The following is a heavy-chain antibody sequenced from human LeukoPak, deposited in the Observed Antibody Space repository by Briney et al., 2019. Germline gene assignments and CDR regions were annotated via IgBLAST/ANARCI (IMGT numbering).Heavy chain of an antibody. CDR1: GGSISSGGYY. D-gene: IGHD6-13*01. V-gene: IGHV4-31*03. CDR2: IYYTGST. CDR3: VRVAAAGQNYYYYYMDV. J-gene: IGHJ6*03. Sequence: SETLSLTCTVSGGSISSGGYYWSWIRQHPGKGLEWIGYIYYTGSTYYNPSLKSRVTISVDTSKNQFSLKLSSVTAADTAVYYCVRVAAAGQNYYYYYMDVWGKGTTVTVSS.